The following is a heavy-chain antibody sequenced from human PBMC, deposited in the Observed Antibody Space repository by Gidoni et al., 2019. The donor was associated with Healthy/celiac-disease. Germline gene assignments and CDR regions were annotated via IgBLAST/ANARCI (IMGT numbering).Heavy chain of an antibody. CDR3: AKDKVPWGEAAAYAYFDY. CDR1: VFTFADYA. Sequence: EVQLVESGGGLVQPGRSLRLSCAASVFTFADYAMHWFRQAPGKGLEWGSGISWNGGSIGYADYVKGRFTISRDNAKNSLYLQMNSLRAKDTAVDYCAKDKVPWGEAAAYAYFDYWGQGTLVTVSS. J-gene: IGHJ4*02. D-gene: IGHD6-13*01. CDR2: ISWNGGSI. V-gene: IGHV3-9*01.